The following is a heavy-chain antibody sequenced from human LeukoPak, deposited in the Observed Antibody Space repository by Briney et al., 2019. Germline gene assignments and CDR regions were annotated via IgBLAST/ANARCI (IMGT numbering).Heavy chain of an antibody. CDR3: AKDSSGYYYEYYFDC. CDR2: ISGSGGSA. Sequence: GGSLRLSCAASGFTFSSYAMSWVRQAPGKGLEWVSAISGSGGSAYYADSVKGRFTISRDNSKNTLYLQMNSLRAEDTAVYYCAKDSSGYYYEYYFDCWGQGTLVTVSS. D-gene: IGHD3-22*01. V-gene: IGHV3-23*01. J-gene: IGHJ4*02. CDR1: GFTFSSYA.